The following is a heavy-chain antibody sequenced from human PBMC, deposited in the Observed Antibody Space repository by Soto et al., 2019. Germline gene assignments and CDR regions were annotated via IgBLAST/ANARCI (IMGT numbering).Heavy chain of an antibody. CDR1: GYTFSNYG. V-gene: IGHV1-18*01. J-gene: IGHJ4*02. CDR3: ASAVAGTGVKFDF. CDR2: ISAYSGNT. Sequence: QVQLVQSGAEVKKPGASVKVSCKASGYTFSNYGITWVRQAPGQGLEWMGWISAYSGNTNYAQKLQGRVTMTTDTSTSTAYMELMSLRSDDTAVYYCASAVAGTGVKFDFWGQGTLVTVSS. D-gene: IGHD6-19*01.